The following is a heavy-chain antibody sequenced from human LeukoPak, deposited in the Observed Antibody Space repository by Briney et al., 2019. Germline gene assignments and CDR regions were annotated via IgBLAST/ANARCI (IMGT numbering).Heavy chain of an antibody. V-gene: IGHV4-59*08. J-gene: IGHJ2*01. Sequence: SETLSLTCTASDGSISGYYWSWIRQPPGKGLEWIGYIYYTGSTKYNPSLNSRVTISTDKSNDHFSLKLSSVTAADTAVYYCARRAHYGGQDWYFDLWGRGTLVTVSS. D-gene: IGHD4-23*01. CDR2: IYYTGST. CDR3: ARRAHYGGQDWYFDL. CDR1: DGSISGYY.